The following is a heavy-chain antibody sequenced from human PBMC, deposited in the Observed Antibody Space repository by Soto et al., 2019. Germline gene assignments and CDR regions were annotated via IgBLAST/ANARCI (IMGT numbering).Heavy chain of an antibody. CDR1: GGSISGSYYY. Sequence: KPSETLSLTCAVSGGSISGSYYYWAWLRQSPGKGPEWIGSVFYTGFTSYNPSLESRVSVSVDTSKSQSSLKLSAVTAADTAVYYCATSQKGYNWNYFDHWGQGALVTVS. J-gene: IGHJ4*02. V-gene: IGHV4-39*01. CDR3: ATSQKGYNWNYFDH. CDR2: VFYTGFT. D-gene: IGHD1-20*01.